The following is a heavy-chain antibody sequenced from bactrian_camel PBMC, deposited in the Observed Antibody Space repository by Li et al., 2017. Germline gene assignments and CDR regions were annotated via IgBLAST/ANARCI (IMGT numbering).Heavy chain of an antibody. CDR3: AADIGRSWGYRKDPSLFGY. J-gene: IGHJ6*01. V-gene: IGHV3S40*01. CDR2: INAGGGTT. CDR1: GFTFSTYD. D-gene: IGHD5*01. Sequence: QLVESGGGLVQPGGSLRLSCAASGFTFSTYDMSWVRQAPGKGLEWVSAINAGGGTTYYADSVKGRFTISRDNAKNMLYLQMNSLKPEDTAMYYCAADIGRSWGYRKDPSLFGYWGQGTQVTVS.